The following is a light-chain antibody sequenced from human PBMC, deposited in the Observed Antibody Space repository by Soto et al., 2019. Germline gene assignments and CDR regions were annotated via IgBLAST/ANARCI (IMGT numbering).Light chain of an antibody. Sequence: DIQMTQSPSTLSSSLGDRVTITCRASQSIGNWLAWYQQKPGKAPRLLIYDASSLESGVQSRFSGSGSGTEFTLTIRSLQPDDFATYYCKQYNSYRTCGQGTKVDIK. CDR2: DAS. CDR3: KQYNSYRT. CDR1: QSIGNW. V-gene: IGKV1-5*01. J-gene: IGKJ1*01.